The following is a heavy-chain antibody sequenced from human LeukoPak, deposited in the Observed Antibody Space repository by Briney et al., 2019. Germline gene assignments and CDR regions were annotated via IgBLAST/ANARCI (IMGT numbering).Heavy chain of an antibody. CDR2: IYYSGTT. CDR1: GGSVSSGNYY. D-gene: IGHD3-22*01. J-gene: IGHJ4*02. Sequence: SETLSLTCTVSGGSVSSGNYYWNWIRQPPGKGLEWIGYIYYSGTTNYNPSLKRRVTISVDTSKNQFSLKLSSVTAADTAVYYCARSGLRSYYDSTDHFDYWGQGTRVTGSS. V-gene: IGHV4-61*01. CDR3: ARSGLRSYYDSTDHFDY.